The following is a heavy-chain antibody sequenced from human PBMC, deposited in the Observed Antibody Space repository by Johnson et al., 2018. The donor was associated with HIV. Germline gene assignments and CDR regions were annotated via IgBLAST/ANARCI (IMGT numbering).Heavy chain of an antibody. CDR1: GFTFSSYA. D-gene: IGHD3-16*01. CDR3: ARVGASRFDAFQV. V-gene: IGHV3-30*14. J-gene: IGHJ3*01. Sequence: QVQLVEFGGGVVQPGRSLRLSCAASGFTFSSYAMHWVRQAPGKGLEWVAVISYDGSNKYYAASVKGRFTISRDNSKNTLYLQMNSLRAEDTAVYYCARVGASRFDAFQVWGQGTMVTVSS. CDR2: ISYDGSNK.